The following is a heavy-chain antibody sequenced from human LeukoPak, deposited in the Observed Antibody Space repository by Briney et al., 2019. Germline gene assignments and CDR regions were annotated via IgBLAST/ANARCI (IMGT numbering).Heavy chain of an antibody. CDR2: TYYRSKWYN. CDR3: ARDAYYGSGSSNWFDP. V-gene: IGHV6-1*01. D-gene: IGHD3-10*01. CDR1: GDSVSSNSAA. J-gene: IGHJ5*02. Sequence: SQTLSLTCAISGDSVSSNSAAWNWIRQSPSRGLEWLGRTYYRSKWYNDYAVSVESRITINPDTSKNQFSLQLNSVTPEDTGVYYCARDAYYGSGSSNWFDPWGQGTLVTVSS.